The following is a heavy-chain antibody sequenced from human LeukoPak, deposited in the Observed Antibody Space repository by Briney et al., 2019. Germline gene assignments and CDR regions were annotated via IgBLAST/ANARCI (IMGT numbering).Heavy chain of an antibody. J-gene: IGHJ4*02. Sequence: SETLSLTCTVSGGSISSSSYYWGWTRQPPGKGLEWIGSIYYSGSTYYNPSLKSRVTISVDTSKNQFSLKLSSVTAADTAVYYCARLPRNPTYYDFWSGENPLDYWGQGTLVTVSS. V-gene: IGHV4-39*01. D-gene: IGHD3-3*01. CDR3: ARLPRNPTYYDFWSGENPLDY. CDR1: GGSISSSSYY. CDR2: IYYSGST.